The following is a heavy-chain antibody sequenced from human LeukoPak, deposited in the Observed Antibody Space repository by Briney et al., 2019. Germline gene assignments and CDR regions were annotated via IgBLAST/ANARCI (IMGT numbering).Heavy chain of an antibody. V-gene: IGHV4-61*02. CDR2: IYTSGST. CDR1: GGSISSGSYY. J-gene: IGHJ3*02. Sequence: SETLSLTCTVSGGSISSGSYYWSWIRQPAGKGLEWIGRIYTSGSTNYNPSLKSRVTISVDTSKNQFSLKLSSVTAADTAVYYCARCCSSTSLSDAFDIWGQGTMVTVSS. CDR3: ARCCSSTSLSDAFDI. D-gene: IGHD2-2*01.